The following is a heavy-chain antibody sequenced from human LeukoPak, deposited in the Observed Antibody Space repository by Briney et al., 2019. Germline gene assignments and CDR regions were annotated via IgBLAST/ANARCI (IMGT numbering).Heavy chain of an antibody. Sequence: PGGSLRLSCAASGFTFSSYGIHWVRQAPGKGLERVAVISYDGSKKYYADSVKGRFTISRDNSRNTLSLQMNRLRAEDTAVYYCAKDPTSYCGGDCYNFAFDWDYWGQGTLVTVSS. J-gene: IGHJ4*02. D-gene: IGHD2-21*02. CDR2: ISYDGSKK. CDR3: AKDPTSYCGGDCYNFAFDWDY. V-gene: IGHV3-30*18. CDR1: GFTFSSYG.